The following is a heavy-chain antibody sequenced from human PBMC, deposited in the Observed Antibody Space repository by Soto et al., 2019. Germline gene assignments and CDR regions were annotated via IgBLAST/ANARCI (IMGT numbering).Heavy chain of an antibody. V-gene: IGHV4-31*03. D-gene: IGHD2-8*01. CDR1: GGSVSSGGYY. CDR3: ARRALPQCINGVCYKDGFWDY. J-gene: IGHJ4*02. CDR2: IYYSGTT. Sequence: QVQLQESGPGLVKPSQTLSHTCTVSGGSVSSGGYYWSWIRQHPGTGLEWIGYIYYSGTTYFNPSLKSRASISLDTSKNEFSLKLTSVTAADTAVYYCARRALPQCINGVCYKDGFWDYWGQGALVTVSS.